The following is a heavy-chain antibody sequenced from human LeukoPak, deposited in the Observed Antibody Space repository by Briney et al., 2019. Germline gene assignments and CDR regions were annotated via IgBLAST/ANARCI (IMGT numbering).Heavy chain of an antibody. J-gene: IGHJ5*02. CDR3: ARGFYGDYVPYFDP. V-gene: IGHV3-7*01. Sequence: GGSLRLSCAASGFTLSSYWMNWVRQAQGKGLEWVANIKEDGSETYYVDSVKGRFTISRDNARNSPNLQMNSLRAEDTAVYYCARGFYGDYVPYFDPWGQGIPISVSS. CDR1: GFTLSSYW. CDR2: IKEDGSET. D-gene: IGHD4-17*01.